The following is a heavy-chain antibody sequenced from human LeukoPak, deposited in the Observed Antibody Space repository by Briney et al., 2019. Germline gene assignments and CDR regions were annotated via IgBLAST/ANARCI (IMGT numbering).Heavy chain of an antibody. J-gene: IGHJ4*02. CDR1: GYTFTSYG. CDR3: ARETNRGYFDY. CDR2: TSAYNGNT. Sequence: ASVTVSCKASGYTFTSYGISWVRQAPGQGLEWMGWTSAYNGNTNYAQKLQGRVTMTTDTSTSTAYMELRSLRSDDTAVYYCARETNRGYFDYWGQGTLVTVSS. D-gene: IGHD1-14*01. V-gene: IGHV1-18*01.